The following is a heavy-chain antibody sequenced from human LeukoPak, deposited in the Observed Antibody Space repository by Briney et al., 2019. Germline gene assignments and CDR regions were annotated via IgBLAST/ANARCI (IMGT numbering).Heavy chain of an antibody. V-gene: IGHV3-30*02. D-gene: IGHD6-13*01. J-gene: IGHJ4*02. CDR2: IRYDGSNK. Sequence: SWGSLRLSCAASGFTFSSYGMHWVRQAPGKGLEWVAFIRYDGSNKYYADSVKGRFTISRDNSKNTLYLQMNSLRAEDTAVYYCARGQQQLVNYFDYWGQGTLGTVSS. CDR1: GFTFSSYG. CDR3: ARGQQQLVNYFDY.